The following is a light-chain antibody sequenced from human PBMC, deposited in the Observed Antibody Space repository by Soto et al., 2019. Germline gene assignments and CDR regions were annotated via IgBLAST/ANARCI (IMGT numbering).Light chain of an antibody. CDR2: QAS. J-gene: IGKJ1*01. CDR3: QDYNSYSKT. Sequence: DIQMTQSPSTLSASVGDRVTITCRASQSISSWLAWYQQKPGKAPKLLIYQASTLENGVPSRFSGTGFGTEFTLTISSLQHDDFATYFCQDYNSYSKTFGQGTKVDIK. V-gene: IGKV1-5*03. CDR1: QSISSW.